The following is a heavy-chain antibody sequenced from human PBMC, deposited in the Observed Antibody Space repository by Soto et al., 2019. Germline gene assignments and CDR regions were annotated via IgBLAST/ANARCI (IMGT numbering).Heavy chain of an antibody. CDR1: GGSISSYY. J-gene: IGHJ6*03. V-gene: IGHV4-59*12. Sequence: SETLSLTCTVSGGSISSYYWSWIRQPPGKGLEWIGYIYYSGSTNYNPSLKSRVTISVDTSKNQFSLKLSSVTAADTAVYYCARDAIAAAGAADYYYYYMDVWGKGTTVTVSS. CDR3: ARDAIAAAGAADYYYYYMDV. D-gene: IGHD6-13*01. CDR2: IYYSGST.